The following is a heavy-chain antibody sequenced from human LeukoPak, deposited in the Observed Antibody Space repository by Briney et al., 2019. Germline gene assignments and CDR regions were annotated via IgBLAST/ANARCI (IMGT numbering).Heavy chain of an antibody. D-gene: IGHD3-16*02. V-gene: IGHV4-34*01. J-gene: IGHJ4*02. CDR3: ASHYDYVWGSYPSGY. CDR1: GGSFSGYY. Sequence: PSETLSLTCAVYGGSFSGYYWSWIRQPPGKGLEWIGEINHSGSTNYNPSLKSRVTISVDTSKNQFSLKLSSVTAADTAVYYCASHYDYVWGSYPSGYWGQGTLVTVSS. CDR2: INHSGST.